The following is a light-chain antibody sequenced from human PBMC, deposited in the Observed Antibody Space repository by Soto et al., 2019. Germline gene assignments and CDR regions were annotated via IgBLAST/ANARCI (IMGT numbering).Light chain of an antibody. V-gene: IGKV3-15*01. CDR1: QHVSSN. J-gene: IGKJ2*01. CDR2: RAS. Sequence: EIVMTQSPVTLSVSPGGSATLSCRASQHVSSNFAWYRQKPGQAPTLLIYRASTRATGIPARFSGSGSETEFTLTISSLQSEDFAVYYCQQYNNWPYTFGQGTKLEIK. CDR3: QQYNNWPYT.